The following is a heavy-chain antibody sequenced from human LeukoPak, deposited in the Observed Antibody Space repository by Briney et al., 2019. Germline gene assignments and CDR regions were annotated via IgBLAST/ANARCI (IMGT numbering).Heavy chain of an antibody. J-gene: IGHJ4*02. V-gene: IGHV3-23*01. CDR2: ISGSGGST. CDR1: GFTFSSYA. Sequence: GGSLRLSCAASGFTFSSYAMSWVRQAPGKGLEWVSAISGSGGSTYYADSVKGRFTISRDNSKNTLYLQMNSLRAEDTAVYYCAKESTYYDFWSGSSDFDYWGQGTLVTVSS. CDR3: AKESTYYDFWSGSSDFDY. D-gene: IGHD3-3*01.